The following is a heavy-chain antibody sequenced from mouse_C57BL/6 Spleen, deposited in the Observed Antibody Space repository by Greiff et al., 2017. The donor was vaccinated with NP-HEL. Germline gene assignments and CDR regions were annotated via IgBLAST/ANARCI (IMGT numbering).Heavy chain of an antibody. Sequence: QVQLQQPGAELVRPGSSVKLSCKASGYTFTSYWMHWVKQRPIQGLEWIGNIDPSGSETHYNQKFKDKATLTVDKSSSTAYMQLSSLTSEDSAVYYCAIAEANSNYEFDYWGQGTTLTVSS. CDR2: IDPSGSET. CDR1: GYTFTSYW. CDR3: AIAEANSNYEFDY. D-gene: IGHD2-5*01. V-gene: IGHV1-52*01. J-gene: IGHJ2*01.